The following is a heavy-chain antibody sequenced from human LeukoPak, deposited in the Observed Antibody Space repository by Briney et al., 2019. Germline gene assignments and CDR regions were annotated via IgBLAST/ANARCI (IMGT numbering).Heavy chain of an antibody. D-gene: IGHD3-22*01. V-gene: IGHV4-39*07. CDR2: IYYSGST. CDR3: ARAPSRIIMIVVVRYYFDY. J-gene: IGHJ4*02. CDR1: GGSISSSSYY. Sequence: SETLSLTCTVSGGSISSSSYYWGWIRQPPGKGLEWIGSIYYSGSTYYNPSLKSRVTISVDTSKNQFSLKLSSVTAADTAVYYCARAPSRIIMIVVVRYYFDYWGQGTLVTVSS.